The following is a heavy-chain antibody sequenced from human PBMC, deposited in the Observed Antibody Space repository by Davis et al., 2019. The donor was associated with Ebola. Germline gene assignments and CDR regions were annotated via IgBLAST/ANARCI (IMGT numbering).Heavy chain of an antibody. J-gene: IGHJ4*02. Sequence: ASVKVSCKASGYTFTSYYMHWVRQAPGQGLEWMGIINPSGGSTSYAQKFQGRVTMTRDTSTSTVYMELSSLRSEDTAVYYFARGGRITMVQGVIRSPYYFDYWGQGTLVTVSS. D-gene: IGHD3-10*01. V-gene: IGHV1-46*01. CDR2: INPSGGST. CDR1: GYTFTSYY. CDR3: ARGGRITMVQGVIRSPYYFDY.